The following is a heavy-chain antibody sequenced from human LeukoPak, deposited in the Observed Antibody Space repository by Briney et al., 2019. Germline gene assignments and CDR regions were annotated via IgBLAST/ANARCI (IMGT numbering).Heavy chain of an antibody. J-gene: IGHJ4*02. CDR1: GFTFSSYS. D-gene: IGHD6-13*01. V-gene: IGHV3-21*01. CDR3: ARDRSISSSWWVLDY. Sequence: PGGSLRLSCAASGFTFSSYSMNWVRQAPGKGLEWVSSISSSSSYIYYADSVKGRFTISRDNAKNSLYLQMNSLRAEDTAVYYCARDRSISSSWWVLDYWGQGTLVTVSS. CDR2: ISSSSSYI.